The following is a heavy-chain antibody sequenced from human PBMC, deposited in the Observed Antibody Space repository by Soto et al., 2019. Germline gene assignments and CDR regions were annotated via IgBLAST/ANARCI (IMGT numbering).Heavy chain of an antibody. CDR3: ARATLHTAWFDP. CDR1: GFTFSSYG. Sequence: GGSLRLSCAASGFTFSSYGMHWVRQAPGKGLEWVAVIWYDGSNKYYADSVKGRFTISRDNSKNTLYLQMNSLRAEDTAVYYCARATLHTAWFDPWGQGTLVTVSS. CDR2: IWYDGSNK. V-gene: IGHV3-33*01. J-gene: IGHJ5*02. D-gene: IGHD1-26*01.